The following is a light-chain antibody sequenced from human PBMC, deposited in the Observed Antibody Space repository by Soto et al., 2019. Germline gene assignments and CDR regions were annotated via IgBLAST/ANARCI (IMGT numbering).Light chain of an antibody. J-gene: IGKJ2*01. CDR2: DAS. CDR3: QQYSSNLYT. V-gene: IGKV1-5*01. CDR1: QSISTH. Sequence: EIQMTQSPSTLSASVGDRVTITCRASQSISTHLAWYQQKPGKAPEVLIYDASTLESGVPSRFSGSGSGTKYTLTISSLQPDDFAIYYCQQYSSNLYTFGQGTELEIK.